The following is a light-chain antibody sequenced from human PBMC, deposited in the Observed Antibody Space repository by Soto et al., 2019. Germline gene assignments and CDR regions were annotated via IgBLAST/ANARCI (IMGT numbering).Light chain of an antibody. CDR3: CSFAGSSTSYVV. J-gene: IGLJ2*01. V-gene: IGLV2-23*02. CDR2: EVN. CDR1: SSDAGNYNL. Sequence: QSALTQPASVSGSPGQSITISCTGTSSDAGNYNLVSWYQHHPGKAPKLMIYEVNKRPSGVSNRFSGSKSGNTASLTISGLQAEDEADYYCCSFAGSSTSYVVFGGGTKLTVL.